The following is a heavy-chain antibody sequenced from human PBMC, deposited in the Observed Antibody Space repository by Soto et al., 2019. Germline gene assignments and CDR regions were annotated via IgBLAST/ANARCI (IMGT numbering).Heavy chain of an antibody. D-gene: IGHD6-19*01. Sequence: GASVKVSCKASGGTFSSYTISWVRQAPGQGLEWMGRIIPILGIANYAQKFQGRVTITADKSTSTAYMELSSLRSEDTAVYYCARWGSGSDAFDIWGQGTMVTVSS. J-gene: IGHJ3*02. V-gene: IGHV1-69*02. CDR2: IIPILGIA. CDR1: GGTFSSYT. CDR3: ARWGSGSDAFDI.